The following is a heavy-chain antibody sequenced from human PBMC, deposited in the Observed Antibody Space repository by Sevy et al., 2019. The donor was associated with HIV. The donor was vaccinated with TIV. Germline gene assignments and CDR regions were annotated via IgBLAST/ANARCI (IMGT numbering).Heavy chain of an antibody. Sequence: GGSLRLSCSASGFTFSDYSMHWVRQAPGKGLEYISSISQYGHKTYYADSMKGKFTISRDNSRDTLFLQIHSLRSEDTAVVYCVGQFQLDKLDNWGQGTLVTVSS. J-gene: IGHJ4*02. V-gene: IGHV3-64D*06. CDR2: ISQYGHKT. CDR1: GFTFSDYS. D-gene: IGHD3-3*01. CDR3: VGQFQLDKLDN.